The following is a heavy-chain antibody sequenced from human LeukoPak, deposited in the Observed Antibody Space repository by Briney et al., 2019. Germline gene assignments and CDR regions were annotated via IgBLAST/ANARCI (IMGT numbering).Heavy chain of an antibody. CDR3: ARHLNWFDP. CDR2: MYHSGST. CDR1: GGSISSSSYY. Sequence: SETLSLTCTISGGSISSSSYYWGWIRQPPGKGLEWIGSMYHSGSTYYNPSLKSRVTISVDTSKNQFSLKLSSVTAADTAVYYCARHLNWFDPWGQGTLVTVSS. J-gene: IGHJ5*02. V-gene: IGHV4-39*01.